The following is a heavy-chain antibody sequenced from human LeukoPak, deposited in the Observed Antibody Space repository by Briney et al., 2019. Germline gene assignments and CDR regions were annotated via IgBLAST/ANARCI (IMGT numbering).Heavy chain of an antibody. CDR3: ARDVLQYNYAFGY. CDR1: GFTFNNYY. J-gene: IGHJ4*02. CDR2: IGSTGSYI. Sequence: GGSLRLSCAGSGFTFNNYYMSWVRQAPGRGLEWVSSIGSTGSYIYYADSVKGRFTISRDNAKNSLFLQMNSLRAEDTAVYYCARDVLQYNYAFGYWGQGTLVTVSS. D-gene: IGHD5-18*01. V-gene: IGHV3-21*01.